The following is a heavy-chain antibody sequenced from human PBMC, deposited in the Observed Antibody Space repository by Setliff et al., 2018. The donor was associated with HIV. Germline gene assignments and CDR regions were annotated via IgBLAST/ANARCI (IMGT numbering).Heavy chain of an antibody. CDR3: ARSIYGSGSHPFDS. V-gene: IGHV4-4*07. CDR2: IYDAGWT. Sequence: PSETLSLTCTVSGGSIRGYYWSWIRQSAGKGVEWIGRIYDAGWTTYNPSLESRVTMSVDTPKDQFSLSLSSVTAADTAMYYCARSIYGSGSHPFDSWGRGTLVTVSS. D-gene: IGHD3-10*01. CDR1: GGSIRGYY. J-gene: IGHJ4*02.